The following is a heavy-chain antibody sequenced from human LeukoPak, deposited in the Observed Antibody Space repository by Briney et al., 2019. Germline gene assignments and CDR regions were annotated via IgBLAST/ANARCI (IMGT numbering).Heavy chain of an antibody. V-gene: IGHV3-74*01. CDR1: GFTFSTSA. CDR3: AKSFGPVIAAAGTGAD. CDR2: INSDGSST. D-gene: IGHD6-13*01. Sequence: PGRSLRLSCSASGFTFSTSAMHWVRQAPGKGLVWVSRINSDGSSTSYADSVKGRFTISRDNSKNTLYLQMNSLRAEDTAVYYCAKSFGPVIAAAGTGADWGQGTLVTVSS. J-gene: IGHJ4*02.